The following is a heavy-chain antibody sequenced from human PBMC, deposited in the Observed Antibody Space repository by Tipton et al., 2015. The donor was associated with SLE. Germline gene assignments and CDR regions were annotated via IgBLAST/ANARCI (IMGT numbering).Heavy chain of an antibody. Sequence: QLVQSGAEVKKPGASVKVSCKASGYTFTGYYMHWVRQATGQGLEWMGWMNPNSGNTGYAQKFQGRVTMTRNTSISTAYMELSSLRSEDTAVYYCARTQGGGYDLDPWGQGTLVTVSS. CDR3: ARTQGGGYDLDP. V-gene: IGHV1-8*02. D-gene: IGHD5-12*01. J-gene: IGHJ5*02. CDR1: GYTFTGYY. CDR2: MNPNSGNT.